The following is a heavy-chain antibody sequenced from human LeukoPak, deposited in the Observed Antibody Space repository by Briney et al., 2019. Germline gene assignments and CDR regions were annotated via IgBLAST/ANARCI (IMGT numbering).Heavy chain of an antibody. D-gene: IGHD3-10*01. V-gene: IGHV1-8*01. Sequence: ASVKVSCKASGYTFTSYDINWVRQATGQGLEWMGWMNPNSGNTGYAQKFQGRVTMTRNTSISTAYMELSSVRSEDTAVYYCAILWVGESYYYYYGKDVGGHRTPITVSS. J-gene: IGHJ6*02. CDR2: MNPNSGNT. CDR3: AILWVGESYYYYYGKDV. CDR1: GYTFTSYD.